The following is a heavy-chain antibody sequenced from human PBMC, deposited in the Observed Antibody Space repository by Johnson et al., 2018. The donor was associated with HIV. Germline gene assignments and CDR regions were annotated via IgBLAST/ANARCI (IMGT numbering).Heavy chain of an antibody. D-gene: IGHD3-10*01. CDR1: GFTFSSYG. CDR2: IRYDGSNK. V-gene: IGHV3-33*06. J-gene: IGHJ3*02. Sequence: QVQLVESGGGVVQPGRSLRLSCAASGFTFSSYGMHWVRQAPGKGLEWVAVIRYDGSNKYYADSVKGRFTISRDNSKNTLYLQMNSLRAEDTAVYYCAKPYGSGSYDAFDIWGQGTMVTVSS. CDR3: AKPYGSGSYDAFDI.